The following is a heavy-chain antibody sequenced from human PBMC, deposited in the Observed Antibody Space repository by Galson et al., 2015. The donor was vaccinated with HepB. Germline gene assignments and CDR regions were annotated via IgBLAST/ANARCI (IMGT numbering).Heavy chain of an antibody. CDR1: GYTFTGYY. CDR2: INPNSGGT. CDR3: ARCPRGSGAFDI. D-gene: IGHD3-10*01. V-gene: IGHV1-2*06. J-gene: IGHJ3*02. Sequence: SVKVSCKASGYTFTGYYMHWVRQAPGQGLEWMGRINPNSGGTNYAQKFQGRVTMTRDTSISTAYMELSRLRSDDTAVYYCARCPRGSGAFDIWGQGTMVTVSS.